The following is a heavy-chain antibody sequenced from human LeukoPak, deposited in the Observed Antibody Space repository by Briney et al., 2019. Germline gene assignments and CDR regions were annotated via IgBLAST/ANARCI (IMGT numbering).Heavy chain of an antibody. J-gene: IGHJ5*02. CDR3: ASRATVTTDRFWFDP. CDR2: IYSGGST. V-gene: IGHV3-53*01. Sequence: GGSLRLSCAASGFTVSSNYMSWVRQAPGKGLEWVSVIYSGGSTYYADSVKGRFTISRDNSKNTLYLQMNSLRAEDTAVYYCASRATVTTDRFWFDPWGRGTLVTVSS. D-gene: IGHD4-11*01. CDR1: GFTVSSNY.